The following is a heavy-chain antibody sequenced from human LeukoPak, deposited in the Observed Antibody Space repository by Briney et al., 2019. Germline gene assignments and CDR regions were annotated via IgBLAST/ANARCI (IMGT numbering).Heavy chain of an antibody. Sequence: PSQTLSLTCTVSSGSISSGGYYWSWIRQLPGKGLEWIGYIYYSGSTSYNPSLKSRVTISVDTSKNQFSLTVSSVTAADTAVYYCARGHNSGWYNWFDHWGQGTLVTVSS. D-gene: IGHD6-19*01. J-gene: IGHJ5*02. CDR2: IYYSGST. CDR1: SGSISSGGYY. CDR3: ARGHNSGWYNWFDH. V-gene: IGHV4-31*03.